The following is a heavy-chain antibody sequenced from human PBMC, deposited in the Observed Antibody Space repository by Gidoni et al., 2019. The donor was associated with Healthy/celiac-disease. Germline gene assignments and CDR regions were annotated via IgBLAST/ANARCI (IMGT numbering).Heavy chain of an antibody. D-gene: IGHD1-26*01. CDR2: ISAYKGNT. V-gene: IGHV1-18*04. Sequence: QVQLVQSGAEVTQPGASVKVSCKASCYTFTSYGIRWVRQAPGQGLEWMGWISAYKGNTNDAQKLQGRVTMTTDTSTSTAYMELRSLRSDDTAVYDCAREGWYSGSNNYDYGMDVWGQGTTVTVSS. CDR1: CYTFTSYG. J-gene: IGHJ6*02. CDR3: AREGWYSGSNNYDYGMDV.